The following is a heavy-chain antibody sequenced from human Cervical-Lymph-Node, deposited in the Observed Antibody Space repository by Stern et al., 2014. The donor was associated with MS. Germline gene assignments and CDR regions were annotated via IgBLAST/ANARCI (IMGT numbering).Heavy chain of an antibody. CDR1: GGTFSKFP. V-gene: IGHV1-69*01. CDR3: ALSSETSDRWYSLGYDL. CDR2: IFPVFATP. Sequence: QLVQSGAEVTKPGSSVKVSCKASGGTFSKFPSSWVRQAPGQGLEWMGGIFPVFATPTYAQEFRGRVTIPADVSTSTVYMELSSLRSDDTAVYYCALSSETSDRWYSLGYDLWGQGTLVTVSS. J-gene: IGHJ5*02. D-gene: IGHD6-13*01.